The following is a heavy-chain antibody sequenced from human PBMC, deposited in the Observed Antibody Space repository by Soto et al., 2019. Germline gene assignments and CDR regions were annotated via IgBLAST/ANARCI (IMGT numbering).Heavy chain of an antibody. V-gene: IGHV3-23*01. J-gene: IGHJ4*02. CDR2: ISGSGGST. Sequence: PGGSLRLSCAASGFTFSSYAVGWVRQAPGKGLEWVSAISGSGGSTYYADSVKGRFTISRDNSKNTLYLQMSSLRSEDTAVYYCAGLGSSAVDHWGQGTLVTVSS. CDR1: GFTFSSYA. CDR3: AGLGSSAVDH. D-gene: IGHD7-27*01.